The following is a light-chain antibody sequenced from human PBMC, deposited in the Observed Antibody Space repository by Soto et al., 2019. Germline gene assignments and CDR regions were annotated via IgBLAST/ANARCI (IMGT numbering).Light chain of an antibody. Sequence: QAVLTQPPSVCAAPGQKVTISCSGSSSNIGNDYVSWYQQFPGTAPKLLIYDINKRPSGIPDRFSGSKSGTSATLGITGLQTGDEADYYCATWDTSLNDVIFGGGTKVTVL. CDR1: SSNIGNDY. J-gene: IGLJ2*01. CDR2: DIN. CDR3: ATWDTSLNDVI. V-gene: IGLV1-51*01.